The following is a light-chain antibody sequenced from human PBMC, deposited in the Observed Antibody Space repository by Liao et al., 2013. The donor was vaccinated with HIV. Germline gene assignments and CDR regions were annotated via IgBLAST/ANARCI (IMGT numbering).Light chain of an antibody. V-gene: IGLV3-21*01. J-gene: IGLJ2*01. CDR1: NIGRKS. CDR3: QMWDHTSDHVV. CDR2: YDS. Sequence: SYELTQPPSVSVAPGKTARITCGGNNIGRKSVHWYQQKPGQAPVLVIHYDSARPSGIPERFSGSNSVNTATLTINRVEAGDEADYYCQMWDHTSDHVVFGGGTKLTVL.